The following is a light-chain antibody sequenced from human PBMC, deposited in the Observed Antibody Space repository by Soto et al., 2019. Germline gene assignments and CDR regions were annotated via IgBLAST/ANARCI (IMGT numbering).Light chain of an antibody. Sequence: QSALTQPRSVSGSPGQSVSISCTGTSSDVRSYDYVSWYQQHPGKAPKLIIYDVSNRPSGVPDRFSGSKSGNTASLTISGLQAEDEGDYYCCSHAGRFTWVFGGGTKVTVL. CDR3: CSHAGRFTWV. CDR1: SSDVRSYDY. V-gene: IGLV2-11*01. J-gene: IGLJ3*02. CDR2: DVS.